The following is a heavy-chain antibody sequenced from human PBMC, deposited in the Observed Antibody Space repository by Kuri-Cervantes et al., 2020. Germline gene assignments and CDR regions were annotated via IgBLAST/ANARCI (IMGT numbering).Heavy chain of an antibody. D-gene: IGHD1-7*01. V-gene: IGHV1-3*01. J-gene: IGHJ5*02. CDR1: GYTFTSYA. CDR2: INAGNGNT. Sequence: ASVKVSCKASGYTFTSYAMHWVRQAPGQRLEWMGWINAGNGNTKYSQKFQGRVTITRDTSASTAYMELSSLRSDDTAVYYCARVLNNWNYGRPVNWFDPWGQGTLVTVSS. CDR3: ARVLNNWNYGRPVNWFDP.